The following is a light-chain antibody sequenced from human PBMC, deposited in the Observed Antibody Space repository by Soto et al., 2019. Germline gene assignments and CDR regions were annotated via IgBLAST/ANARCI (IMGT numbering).Light chain of an antibody. V-gene: IGKV3D-15*01. J-gene: IGKJ1*01. CDR1: QSVSSN. CDR2: GAS. Sequence: EIVMTQSPATLSVSPGERATLSCRASQSVSSNLAWYQQKPGQAPRLLIYGASTRATGIPARFSGSGSGTEFTLTIRSLQSEDFAVYYCQHSWTFGQGTKVEIK. CDR3: QHSWT.